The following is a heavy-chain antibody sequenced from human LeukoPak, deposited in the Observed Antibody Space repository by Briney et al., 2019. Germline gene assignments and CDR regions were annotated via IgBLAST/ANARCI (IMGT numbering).Heavy chain of an antibody. J-gene: IGHJ4*02. V-gene: IGHV1-69*04. CDR2: IIPILGIA. CDR3: ASSRTSGSFDFDY. D-gene: IGHD3-10*01. Sequence: ASVKVSCKASGGTFSSYAISWVRQAPGQGLEWRGRIIPILGIANYAQKFQGRVTITADKSTSTAYMELSSLRSEDTAVYYCASSRTSGSFDFDYWGQGTLVTVSS. CDR1: GGTFSSYA.